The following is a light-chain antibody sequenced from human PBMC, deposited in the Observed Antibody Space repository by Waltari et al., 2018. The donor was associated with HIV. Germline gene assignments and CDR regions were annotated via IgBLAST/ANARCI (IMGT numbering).Light chain of an antibody. Sequence: SSELTQDPAVSVALGQTVRITCQGDSLRSYYASWYQQKPGQAPVLVIYGKNNRPSGIPDRFSGSGSGNTASLTITAAQAEDEADDYCNSRDSSGNLVVFGGGTKLTVL. CDR3: NSRDSSGNLVV. V-gene: IGLV3-19*01. CDR2: GKN. J-gene: IGLJ2*01. CDR1: SLRSYY.